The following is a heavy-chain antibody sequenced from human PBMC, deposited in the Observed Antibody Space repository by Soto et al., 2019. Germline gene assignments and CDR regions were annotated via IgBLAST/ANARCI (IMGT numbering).Heavy chain of an antibody. CDR3: ARSLWGYGSGSRPVWLDP. CDR1: GGSISSGDYY. J-gene: IGHJ5*02. Sequence: SETLSLTCTVSGGSISSGDYYWSWIRQPPGKGLEWIGYIYYSGSTYYNPSLKSRVTISVDTSKNQFSLKLSSVTAADTAVYYCARSLWGYGSGSRPVWLDPWGQGTLVTVSS. D-gene: IGHD3-10*01. V-gene: IGHV4-30-4*01. CDR2: IYYSGST.